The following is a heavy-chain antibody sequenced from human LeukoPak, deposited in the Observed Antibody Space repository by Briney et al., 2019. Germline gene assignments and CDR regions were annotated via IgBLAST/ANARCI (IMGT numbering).Heavy chain of an antibody. J-gene: IGHJ3*02. V-gene: IGHV4-4*07. Sequence: SETLSLTCTVSGDSISDYYWSWIRQPAGKGPELIGRIYTNGITNYNPSLKSRVTTSVDTSKNQLSLRLSSVTAADTAVYYCARGVMTAIFAFDIWGQGTTVTVSS. CDR3: ARGVMTAIFAFDI. D-gene: IGHD2-21*02. CDR1: GDSISDYY. CDR2: IYTNGIT.